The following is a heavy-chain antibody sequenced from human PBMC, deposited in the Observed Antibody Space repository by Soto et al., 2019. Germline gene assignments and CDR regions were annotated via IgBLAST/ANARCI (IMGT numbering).Heavy chain of an antibody. V-gene: IGHV1-46*03. CDR3: STRVKGDFDV. J-gene: IGHJ6*01. CDR2: IDPGNGDT. CDR1: GDTFSRHY. D-gene: IGHD3-3*01. Sequence: QVQLMQPGAEVMKPGASMTFSCKASGDTFSRHYVHWVRQAPGQGLEWMGRIDPGNGDTTYSQEFKGRVTMTRDTNTNTVYMVLSSLKLDDTAVYYCSTRVKGDFDVWGQGTTVVVS.